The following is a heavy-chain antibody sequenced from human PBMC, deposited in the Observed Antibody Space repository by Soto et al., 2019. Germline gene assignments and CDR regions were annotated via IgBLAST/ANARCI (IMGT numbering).Heavy chain of an antibody. V-gene: IGHV3-33*01. CDR1: GFTFSSYG. Sequence: SGGSLRLSCAASGFTFSSYGMHWVRQAPGKGLEWVAVIWYDGSNKYYADSVKGRFTISRDNSKNTLYLQMNSLRAEDTAVYYCARDGSPTSPFDYWGQGTLVTVSS. D-gene: IGHD1-26*01. J-gene: IGHJ4*02. CDR3: ARDGSPTSPFDY. CDR2: IWYDGSNK.